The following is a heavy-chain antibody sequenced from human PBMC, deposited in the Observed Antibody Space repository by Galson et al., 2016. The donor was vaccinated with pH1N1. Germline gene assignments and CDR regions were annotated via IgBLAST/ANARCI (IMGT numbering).Heavy chain of an antibody. CDR2: IYYSGTT. CDR1: GFTVSSNF. CDR3: ARGEGIRYYYSGMDV. J-gene: IGHJ6*02. D-gene: IGHD3-16*01. Sequence: LRLSCAVSGFTVSSNFMTWVRQAPGKGLEWIGYIYYSGTTYFSPSLKSRLSMSVDMSNNQFSLTLNSVTAADTAVYYCARGEGIRYYYSGMDVWGQGPTVTVFS. V-gene: IGHV4-30-4*08.